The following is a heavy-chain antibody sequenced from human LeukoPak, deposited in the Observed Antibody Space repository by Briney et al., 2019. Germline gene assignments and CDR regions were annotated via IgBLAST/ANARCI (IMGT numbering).Heavy chain of an antibody. V-gene: IGHV6-1*01. CDR2: TYYRSKWYY. Sequence: SQTLSLTCAISGDSVSSNSDAWNWIRQSPSSGLEWLGRTYYRSKWYYDYAVAVKSRISINPDTSKNQFSLQLSSVTPEDTAVYYCARDPVGGSTIFDYWGQGTLVTVSS. D-gene: IGHD1-26*01. J-gene: IGHJ4*02. CDR3: ARDPVGGSTIFDY. CDR1: GDSVSSNSDA.